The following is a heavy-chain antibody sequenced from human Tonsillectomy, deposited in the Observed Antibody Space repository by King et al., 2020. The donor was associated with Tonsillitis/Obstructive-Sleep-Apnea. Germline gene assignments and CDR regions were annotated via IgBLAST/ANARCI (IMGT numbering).Heavy chain of an antibody. Sequence: EVQLVESGGGLVQPGGSLRLSCAASGFTFSDHYMDWVRQAPGKGLEWVGRTRNKANSYTTQYAASVKGRFTISRDDSKNSLYLQMNSLKTEDTAVYYCVRETSRTGRYGIDVWGQGTTVTVSS. V-gene: IGHV3-72*01. CDR3: VRETSRTGRYGIDV. J-gene: IGHJ6*02. CDR2: TRNKANSYTT. CDR1: GFTFSDHY. D-gene: IGHD1-14*01.